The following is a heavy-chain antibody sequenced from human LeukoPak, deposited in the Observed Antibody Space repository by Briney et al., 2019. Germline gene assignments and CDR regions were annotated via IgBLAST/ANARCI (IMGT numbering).Heavy chain of an antibody. D-gene: IGHD3-22*01. CDR3: ARDTRPPLDYYYDSSGYYSGFDY. CDR1: GFTFSSYA. CDR2: ISYDGSNK. Sequence: GGSLRLSCAASGFTFSSYAMHWVRQAPGKGLEWVAVISYDGSNKYYADSVKGRFTISRDNSKNSLYLQMNSLRAEDTAVYYCARDTRPPLDYYYDSSGYYSGFDYWGQGTLVTVSS. V-gene: IGHV3-30-3*01. J-gene: IGHJ4*02.